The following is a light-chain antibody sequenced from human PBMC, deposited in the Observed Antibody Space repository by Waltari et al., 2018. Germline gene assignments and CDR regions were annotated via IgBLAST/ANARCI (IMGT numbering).Light chain of an antibody. CDR3: MQGTHWPRT. V-gene: IGKV2-30*02. J-gene: IGKJ1*01. Sequence: DVVMTKSPLSLPVTLGQPASISCWSRQSLVHSDGNTYLNWFQQRPGQSPRRLIYQVSIRDSGVPDRFSGSGSGTDFTLKISRVEAEDVGVYYCMQGTHWPRTFGQGTKVEIK. CDR1: QSLVHSDGNTY. CDR2: QVS.